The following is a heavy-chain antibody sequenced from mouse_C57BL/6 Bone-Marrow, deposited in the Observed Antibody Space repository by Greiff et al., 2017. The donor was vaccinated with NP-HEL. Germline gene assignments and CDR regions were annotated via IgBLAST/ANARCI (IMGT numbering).Heavy chain of an antibody. CDR1: GFSLTSYG. Sequence: VQLVESGPGLVAPSQSLSITCTVSGFSLTSYGVDWLRQPPGKGLEWLGVIWGGGSTNYNSALMSSLSIRKDNSKSQIFLKMNSLQTEYTDTDFCAKHQDCYYALDYWGQGTSVTVSS. D-gene: IGHD3-2*02. CDR3: AKHQDCYYALDY. J-gene: IGHJ4*01. CDR2: IWGGGST. V-gene: IGHV2-9*01.